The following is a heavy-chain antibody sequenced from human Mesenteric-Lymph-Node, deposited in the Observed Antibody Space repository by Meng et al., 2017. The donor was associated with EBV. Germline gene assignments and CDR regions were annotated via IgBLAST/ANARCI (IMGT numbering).Heavy chain of an antibody. CDR2: VSGSGGST. Sequence: EVRLLGSGGGLVQRGGSLILSCAASEFTFSDYTMYWVRQAPGKGLEWVSHVSGSGGSTYYADSVKGRFTIYRDNSKNTLYLQMNSLGVGDTAVYYCVKDLAVAGTWGQGTLVTVSS. CDR3: VKDLAVAGT. CDR1: EFTFSDYT. J-gene: IGHJ5*02. D-gene: IGHD6-19*01. V-gene: IGHV3-23*01.